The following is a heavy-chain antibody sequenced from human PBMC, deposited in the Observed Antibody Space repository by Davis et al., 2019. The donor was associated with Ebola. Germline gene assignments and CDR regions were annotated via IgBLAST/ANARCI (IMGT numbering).Heavy chain of an antibody. V-gene: IGHV5-51*01. D-gene: IGHD2-8*02. CDR1: GYSFTSYW. CDR2: IYTGDSDT. J-gene: IGHJ3*02. Sequence: KVSCKASGYSFTSYWIAWVRQMPGKGLEWMGIIYTGDSDTRYSPSFRGQVTISADKSIKTAFLQWSSLKASDTALYYCASLRRTITGMDDGFDMWGQGTMVTVSS. CDR3: ASLRRTITGMDDGFDM.